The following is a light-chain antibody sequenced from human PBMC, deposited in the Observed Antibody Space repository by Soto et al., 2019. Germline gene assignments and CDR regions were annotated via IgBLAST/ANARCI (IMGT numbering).Light chain of an antibody. CDR1: QGISNS. CDR3: QNYKSSPQT. J-gene: IGKJ1*01. V-gene: IGKV1-27*01. CDR2: AAS. Sequence: DIQMTQSPSSLSASIGDRVTISCRASQGISNSLAWYQQKAGEVPKLLIYAASTSHSGVPSRFRGSGSGTDFTLTISSLQPEDVAIYYCQNYKSSPQTFGQGTKVEIK.